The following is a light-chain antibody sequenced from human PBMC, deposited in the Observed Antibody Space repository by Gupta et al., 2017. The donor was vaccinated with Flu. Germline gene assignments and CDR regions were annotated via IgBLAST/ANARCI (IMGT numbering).Light chain of an antibody. CDR1: QSIKTW. Sequence: DFQMTQSPSTLSASIGDRVTITCRASQSIKTWLAWFQRKPGEVAKLLIDTASTLETGVPSRCSGTVSGTEFTLTISRLQPDDYATYYCQQYYGSWTVGQGTKVEIK. CDR2: TAS. J-gene: IGKJ1*01. V-gene: IGKV1-5*03. CDR3: QQYYGSWT.